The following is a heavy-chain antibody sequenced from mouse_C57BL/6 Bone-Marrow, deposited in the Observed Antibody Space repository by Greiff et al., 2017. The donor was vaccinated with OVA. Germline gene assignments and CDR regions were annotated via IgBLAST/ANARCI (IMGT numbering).Heavy chain of an antibody. D-gene: IGHD2-2*01. CDR1: GYTFTSYW. J-gene: IGHJ2*01. CDR2: IDPSDSYT. Sequence: VQLQQPGAELVKPGASVKLSCKASGYTFTSYWMQWVKQRPGQGLEWIGEIDPSDSYTNYNQKFKGKATLTVDTSSSTAYMQLSSLTSEDSAVYYCAREGVTTVDYWGRGTTLTVSS. CDR3: AREGVTTVDY. V-gene: IGHV1-50*01.